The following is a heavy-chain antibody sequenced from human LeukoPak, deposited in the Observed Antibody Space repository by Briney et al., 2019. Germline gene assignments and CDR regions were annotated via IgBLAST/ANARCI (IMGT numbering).Heavy chain of an antibody. V-gene: IGHV1-18*01. CDR1: GYTFTTAG. D-gene: IGHD4-17*01. CDR3: ARGGGGDYDY. CDR2: ITPYNGSP. J-gene: IGHJ4*02. Sequence: ASVKVSCKASGYTFTTAGITWVRQAPGQGLEWLGWITPYNGSPTYAQRLQGRVTLTTDTSTTTAYMELRSLTSDDTAIYYCARGGGGDYDYWGQGTLVTVSS.